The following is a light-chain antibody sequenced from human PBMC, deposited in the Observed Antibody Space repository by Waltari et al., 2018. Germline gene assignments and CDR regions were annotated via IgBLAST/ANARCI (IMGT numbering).Light chain of an antibody. CDR1: QGLVFSDGNIY. Sequence: DAVMTQSPLSLPVTLGQPASISCRPSQGLVFSDGNIYLNWFQQRPGQSPRRLIYKVSNRDSGVPDRFSGSGSGTDFTLKISRVEAEDVGGVYYCMQATHWPYTFGQGTKLEIK. CDR3: MQATHWPYT. CDR2: KVS. V-gene: IGKV2-30*01. J-gene: IGKJ2*01.